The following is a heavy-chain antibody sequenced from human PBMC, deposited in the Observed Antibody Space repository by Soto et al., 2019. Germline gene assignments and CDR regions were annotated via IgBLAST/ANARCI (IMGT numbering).Heavy chain of an antibody. D-gene: IGHD3-22*01. CDR2: ISGSGGST. J-gene: IGHJ4*02. V-gene: IGHV3-23*01. CDR1: GFTFSSYG. Sequence: EVQLLESGGGLVQPGGSLRGSCAASGFTFSSYGMSWVRQAPGKGLEWVSGISGSGGSTYYADSVKGRFTISRDNSKNTVYLQMNSLRAEDTASYYCASYYYDSSGYYHYFDYWGQGTLVTVSS. CDR3: ASYYYDSSGYYHYFDY.